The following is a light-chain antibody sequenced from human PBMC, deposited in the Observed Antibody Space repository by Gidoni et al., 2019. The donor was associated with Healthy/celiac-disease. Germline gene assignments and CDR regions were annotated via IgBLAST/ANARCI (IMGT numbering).Light chain of an antibody. CDR3: QQYGSSRFT. Sequence: PGERATLACRASQSVSSSYLAWYQQKPGQAPRLLIYGASSRATVIPDRFSGSGSGTDFTLTISRLGPEDFAVYYCQQYGSSRFTFGPGTKVDIK. CDR1: QSVSSSY. J-gene: IGKJ3*01. CDR2: GAS. V-gene: IGKV3-20*01.